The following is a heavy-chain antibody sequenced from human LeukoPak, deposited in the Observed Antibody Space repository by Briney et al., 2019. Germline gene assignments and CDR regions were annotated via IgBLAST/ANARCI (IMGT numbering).Heavy chain of an antibody. V-gene: IGHV3-66*02. CDR3: ARRAAARGSTYYMDV. CDR1: GFTVSSNY. Sequence: GGSLRLSCAASGFTVSSNYMSWVRKAPGKGLEWVSVIYSGGSTYYADSVKGRFTISRDNSKNTLYLQMNSLRAEDTAVYYCARRAAARGSTYYMDVWGKGTTVTVSS. J-gene: IGHJ6*03. D-gene: IGHD6-6*01. CDR2: IYSGGST.